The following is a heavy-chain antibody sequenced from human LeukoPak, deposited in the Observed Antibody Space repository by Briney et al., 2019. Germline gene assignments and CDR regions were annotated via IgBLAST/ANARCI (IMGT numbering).Heavy chain of an antibody. CDR1: GFTFSSYG. CDR3: ARGPQWELFDY. V-gene: IGHV3-33*01. J-gene: IGHJ4*02. D-gene: IGHD1-26*01. CDR2: IWYDGSNK. Sequence: GGSLRLTCAASGFTFSSYGMHWVRQAPGKGLEWVAVIWYDGSNKYYADSVKGRLTISRDNSKNTLNLQMNGLRAEDTAVYYCARGPQWELFDYWGQGTLVTVSS.